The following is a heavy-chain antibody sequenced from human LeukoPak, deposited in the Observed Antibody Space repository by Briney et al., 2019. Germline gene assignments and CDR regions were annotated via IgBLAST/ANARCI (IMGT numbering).Heavy chain of an antibody. CDR3: ARDLAYYDSSGCLRYFDH. D-gene: IGHD3-22*01. CDR2: IYTSGST. CDR1: GGSISSYY. V-gene: IGHV4-4*07. Sequence: PSETLSLTCTVSGGSISSYYWSWIRQPAGKGLEWIGRIYTSGSTNYNPSLKSRVTMSLDTSKNRFSLKLSSVTAADTAVYYCARDLAYYDSSGCLRYFDHWGQGTLVTVSS. J-gene: IGHJ4*02.